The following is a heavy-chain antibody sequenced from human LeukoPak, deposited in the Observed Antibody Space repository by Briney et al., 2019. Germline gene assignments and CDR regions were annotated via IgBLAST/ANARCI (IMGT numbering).Heavy chain of an antibody. CDR1: GYTFTGYY. CDR3: ASSAVPSIVVVPDSPAWFDP. V-gene: IGHV1-2*02. Sequence: GAPVKVSCKASGYTFTGYYMHWVRQAPGQGLEWMGWINPNSGGTNYAQKFQGRVTMTRDTSISTAYMELSRLRSDDTAVYYCASSAVPSIVVVPDSPAWFDPWGQGTLVTVSS. CDR2: INPNSGGT. D-gene: IGHD2-2*01. J-gene: IGHJ5*02.